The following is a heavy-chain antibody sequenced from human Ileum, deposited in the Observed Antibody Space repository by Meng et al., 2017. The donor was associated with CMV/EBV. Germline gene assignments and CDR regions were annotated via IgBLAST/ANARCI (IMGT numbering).Heavy chain of an antibody. J-gene: IGHJ4*02. CDR1: GYTFTDYY. CDR3: ARSTYYYGSSAYTHFDS. D-gene: IGHD3-22*01. V-gene: IGHV1-2*02. Sequence: ASVKVSCKASGYTFTDYYIHWVRQAPGQGLEWMGWIDPNSDDTNYAQKFQGRVAMTRDTSISTAYMELTRLRSDDTAGYFCARSTYYYGSSAYTHFDSWGQGTRVTVSS. CDR2: IDPNSDDT.